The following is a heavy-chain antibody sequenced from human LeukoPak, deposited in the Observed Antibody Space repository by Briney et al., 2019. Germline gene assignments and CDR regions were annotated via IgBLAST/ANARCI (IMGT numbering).Heavy chain of an antibody. J-gene: IGHJ4*02. D-gene: IGHD3-22*01. Sequence: GGSLRLSCAVSGFRFSSYAMNWVRQAPGKGLEWVSAISGGETTFYADSVKGRFTISRDNSKNTLYLQMNSLRAEDTAIYYCAKTYYDTTYFDYWGQGTLITVSS. CDR3: AKTYYDTTYFDY. CDR2: ISGGETT. V-gene: IGHV3-23*01. CDR1: GFRFSSYA.